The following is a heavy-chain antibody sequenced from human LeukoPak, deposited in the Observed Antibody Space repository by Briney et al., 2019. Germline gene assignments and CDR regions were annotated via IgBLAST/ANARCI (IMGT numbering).Heavy chain of an antibody. Sequence: ASVKVSCKASGYTFTSYGISWVRQAPGQGLEWMGWISAYNGNTNYAQKLQARVTMTTDTSTSTAYMELRSLRSDDTAVYYCARAAHYDILTGYYKGDAFDIWGQGTMVTVSS. CDR1: GYTFTSYG. CDR2: ISAYNGNT. J-gene: IGHJ3*02. D-gene: IGHD3-9*01. V-gene: IGHV1-18*01. CDR3: ARAAHYDILTGYYKGDAFDI.